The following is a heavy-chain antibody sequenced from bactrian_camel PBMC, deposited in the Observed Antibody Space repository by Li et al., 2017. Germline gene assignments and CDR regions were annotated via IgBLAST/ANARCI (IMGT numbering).Heavy chain of an antibody. CDR2: ISIDGANT. J-gene: IGHJ4*01. Sequence: VQLVESGGGSVQPGGSLRLSCAAPGFTTRHCMAWFGQAPGKEREGVAVISIDGANTLYADSVKGRFSISRDNAKNTLYLQMNSLKLEDTATYYCAADFGGIWPRCVSRFTQFNQFNYWGQGTQV. CDR1: GFTTRHC. D-gene: IGHD5*01. CDR3: AADFGGIWPRCVSRFTQFNQFNY. V-gene: IGHV3S6*01.